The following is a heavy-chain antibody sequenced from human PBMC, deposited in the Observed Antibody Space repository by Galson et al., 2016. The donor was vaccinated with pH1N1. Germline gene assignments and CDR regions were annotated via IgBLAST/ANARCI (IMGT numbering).Heavy chain of an antibody. V-gene: IGHV1-18*01. J-gene: IGHJ6*04. CDR1: GYTFTNYG. CDR3: ARDVRISLWLPDV. CDR2: MSAYNGNT. Sequence: SVKVSCKASGYTFTNYGITWVRQAPGQGLEWMAWMSAYNGNTNYAQKFQGRVTMATDTSTNTAYMELRNLTSDDTAVYYCARDVRISLWLPDVWGKGTTVTVSS. D-gene: IGHD5-18*01.